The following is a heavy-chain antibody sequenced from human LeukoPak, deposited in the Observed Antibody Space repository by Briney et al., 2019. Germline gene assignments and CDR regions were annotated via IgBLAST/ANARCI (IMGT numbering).Heavy chain of an antibody. V-gene: IGHV3-66*01. CDR1: GFNVNSNY. Sequence: GGSLRLSCAASGFNVNSNYFSWVRQAPGKGLEWVSVIYSDGSTYYAESVKGRFTISRDNSKNTLSLQMNTLRADDTAVYYCAREALPGSGGTRYYFDYWGQGALVTVSS. CDR3: AREALPGSGGTRYYFDY. J-gene: IGHJ4*02. CDR2: IYSDGST. D-gene: IGHD3-10*01.